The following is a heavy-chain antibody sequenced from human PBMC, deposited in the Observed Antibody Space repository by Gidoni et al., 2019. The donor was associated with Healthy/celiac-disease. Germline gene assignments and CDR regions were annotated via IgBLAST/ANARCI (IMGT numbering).Heavy chain of an antibody. CDR1: GFTFSSYS. Sequence: EVQLVESGGGLVKPGGSLRLSCAASGFTFSSYSMNWVRQAPGKGLEWVSSISSSSSYIYYADSVKGRFTISRDNAKNSLYLQMNSLRAEDTAVYYCARDVYVLRFLERLQGYYYYGMDVWGQGTTVTVSS. CDR3: ARDVYVLRFLERLQGYYYYGMDV. V-gene: IGHV3-21*01. D-gene: IGHD3-3*01. J-gene: IGHJ6*02. CDR2: ISSSSSYI.